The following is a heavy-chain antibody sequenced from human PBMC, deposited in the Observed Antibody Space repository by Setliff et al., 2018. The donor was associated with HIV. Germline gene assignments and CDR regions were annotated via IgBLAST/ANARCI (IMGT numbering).Heavy chain of an antibody. CDR1: GDSTSSSSSY. Sequence: SETLSLTCTVSGDSTSSSSSYWGWIRQPPGKGLEWIGEINHSGSTNYNPSLKSRVTISVDTSKNQFSLKLSSVTAADTAVYYCASVYYGSGSDDSDYWGQGTLVTVSS. V-gene: IGHV4-39*07. CDR2: INHSGST. J-gene: IGHJ4*02. CDR3: ASVYYGSGSDDSDY. D-gene: IGHD3-10*01.